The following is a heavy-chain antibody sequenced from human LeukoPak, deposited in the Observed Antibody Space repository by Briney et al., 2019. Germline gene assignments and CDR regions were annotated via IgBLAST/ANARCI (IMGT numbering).Heavy chain of an antibody. J-gene: IGHJ4*02. CDR2: IYYSGST. CDR1: GGSISSYY. CDR3: ARVGGYSYGPFDY. Sequence: PSETLSLTCTVSGGSISSYYWSWLRQPPGKGLEWIGYIYYSGSTNYNPSLKSRVTISVDTSKNQFSLKLSSVTAAETGVYYCARVGGYSYGPFDYWGQGTLVTVSS. D-gene: IGHD5-18*01. V-gene: IGHV4-59*01.